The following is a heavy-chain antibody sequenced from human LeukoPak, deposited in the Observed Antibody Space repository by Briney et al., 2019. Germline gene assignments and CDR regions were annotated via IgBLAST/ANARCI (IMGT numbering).Heavy chain of an antibody. V-gene: IGHV3-7*03. CDR3: AKDWGYDSSGYYGGGFDY. D-gene: IGHD3-22*01. J-gene: IGHJ4*02. CDR2: IKQDGSER. Sequence: GGSLRLSCAASGFTFSSYWMSWVRQAPGKGLEWVANIKQDGSERYYVDSVKGRFTISRDNAKNSLYLQMNSLRAEDTALYYCAKDWGYDSSGYYGGGFDYWGQGTLVTVSS. CDR1: GFTFSSYW.